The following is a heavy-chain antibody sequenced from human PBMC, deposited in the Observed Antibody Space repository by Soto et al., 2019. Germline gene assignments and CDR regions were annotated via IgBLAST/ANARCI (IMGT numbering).Heavy chain of an antibody. V-gene: IGHV5-51*01. Sequence: PGESLKISCKGSGYSFTSYWIGWVRQMPGKGLEWMGIIYPGDSDTRYSPSFQGQVTISADKSISTAYLQWSSLKASDTAMYYCARHNSSFELYYYYGMDVWGQGTTVTVSS. CDR3: ARHNSSFELYYYYGMDV. CDR2: IYPGDSDT. J-gene: IGHJ6*02. CDR1: GYSFTSYW. D-gene: IGHD6-6*01.